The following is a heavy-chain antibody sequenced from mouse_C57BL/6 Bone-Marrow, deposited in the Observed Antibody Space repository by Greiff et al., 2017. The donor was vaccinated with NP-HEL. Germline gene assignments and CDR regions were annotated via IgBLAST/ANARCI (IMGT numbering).Heavy chain of an antibody. CDR2: IDPSDSYT. V-gene: IGHV1-50*01. J-gene: IGHJ4*01. D-gene: IGHD2-2*01. CDR1: GYTFTSYW. CDR3: AFGYGWGRYAMDY. Sequence: QVQLQQPGAELVKPGASVKLSCKASGYTFTSYWLQWVKQRPGQGLEWIGEIDPSDSYTNYNQKFKGKATLTVDTSSSTAYMQLSSLTSEDSAVYDCAFGYGWGRYAMDYWGQGASVTVSS.